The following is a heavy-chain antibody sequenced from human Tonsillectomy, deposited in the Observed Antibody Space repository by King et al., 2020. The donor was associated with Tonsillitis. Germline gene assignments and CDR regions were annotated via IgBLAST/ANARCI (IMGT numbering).Heavy chain of an antibody. Sequence: QLVQSGAEVKKPGASVKVSCKSSGYTFTSYGISVVRQAPGQGLEWMGWISAYNSNTNYAQKLKGRVTMTTDTSPSTAYLVLRSPRFDDPAVYYCARGWISNPNWFDPVGQGTLVTVSS. CDR3: ARGWISNPNWFDP. D-gene: IGHD4-11*01. J-gene: IGHJ5*01. CDR2: ISAYNSNT. CDR1: GYTFTSYG. V-gene: IGHV1-18*01.